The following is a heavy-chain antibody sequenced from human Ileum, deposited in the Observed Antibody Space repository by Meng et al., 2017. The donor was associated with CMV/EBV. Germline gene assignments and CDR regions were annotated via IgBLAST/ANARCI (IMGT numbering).Heavy chain of an antibody. D-gene: IGHD4-23*01. CDR1: GFTFSNLW. Sequence: GGSLRLSCATSGFTFSNLWMTWVRQAPGKGLERVAHINQDGTEKYYVDSVKGRFTISRDNAKSTLYLQMNSLRADDTAVYFCAEPPVGFWGQGTLVTVSS. V-gene: IGHV3-7*01. J-gene: IGHJ4*02. CDR2: INQDGTEK. CDR3: AEPPVGF.